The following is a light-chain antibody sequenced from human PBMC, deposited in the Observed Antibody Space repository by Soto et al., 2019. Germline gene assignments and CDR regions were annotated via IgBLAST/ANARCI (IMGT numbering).Light chain of an antibody. CDR2: DAS. V-gene: IGKV1-33*01. Sequence: DIPMTQSRSSLSASVGYRFTITCQASQNISNYLNWYQQKPGRAPKLLIYDASNLEAGVPSRFRGSGSGTDFTFTISCLQPDDIATYYCEQYENLSPFGQGTRLAI. CDR1: QNISNY. J-gene: IGKJ5*01. CDR3: EQYENLSP.